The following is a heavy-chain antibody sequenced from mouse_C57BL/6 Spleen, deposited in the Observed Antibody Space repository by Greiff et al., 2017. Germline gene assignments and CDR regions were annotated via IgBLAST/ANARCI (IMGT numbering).Heavy chain of an antibody. J-gene: IGHJ1*03. V-gene: IGHV2-5*01. D-gene: IGHD1-1*01. CDR2: IWRGGST. CDR1: GFSLTSYG. CDR3: AKEGPFYGSSYWYFDV. Sequence: VQVVESGPGLVQPSQSLSITCTVSGFSLTSYGVHWVRQSPGKGLEWLGVIWRGGSTDYNAAFMSRLSITQDNSKSQVFFKMNSLQADDTAIYXCAKEGPFYGSSYWYFDVWGTGTTVTVSS.